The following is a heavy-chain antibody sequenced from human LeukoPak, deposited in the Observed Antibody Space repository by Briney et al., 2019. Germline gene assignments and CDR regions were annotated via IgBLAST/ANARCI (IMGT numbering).Heavy chain of an antibody. J-gene: IGHJ4*02. CDR1: GRTFSTYA. CDR2: ISNSGGRT. D-gene: IGHD3/OR15-3a*01. CDR3: AKDHTLWAGAYYFDY. V-gene: IGHV3-23*01. Sequence: GGSLRLSCADSGRTFSTYAMSRVRQAPGKGLEWVSAISNSGGRTYYADSVKGRFAISRDNSKNTLYLQMNSLRAEDTATYYCAKDHTLWAGAYYFDYWGQGALVTVSS.